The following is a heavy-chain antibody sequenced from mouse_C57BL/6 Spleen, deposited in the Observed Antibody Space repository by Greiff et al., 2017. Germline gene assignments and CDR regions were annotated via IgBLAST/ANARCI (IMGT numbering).Heavy chain of an antibody. Sequence: VQLVESGAELVRPGASVTLSCKASGYTFTDYEMHWVKQTPVHGLEWIGAIDPETGGTAYNQKFKGKAILTADKSSSTAYMELRSLTSEDSAVYYCTRDLYLYAMDYWGQGTSVTVSS. CDR3: TRDLYLYAMDY. CDR2: IDPETGGT. D-gene: IGHD5-1-1*01. CDR1: GYTFTDYE. J-gene: IGHJ4*01. V-gene: IGHV1-15*01.